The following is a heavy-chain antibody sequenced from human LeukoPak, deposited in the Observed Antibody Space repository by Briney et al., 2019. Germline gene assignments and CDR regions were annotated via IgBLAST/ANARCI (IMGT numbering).Heavy chain of an antibody. CDR2: FSGRGGIT. CDR1: GFTFSSYA. V-gene: IGHV3-23*01. D-gene: IGHD4-17*01. Sequence: PGGSLRLSCVASGFTFSSYAMSWVRQAPGKGLEWVSAFSGRGGITFYADSVKGRFTISRDNSKNTLCLQMNSLRAEDTAVYYCAKDQDYGDYASVFDYWGQGTLVTVSS. CDR3: AKDQDYGDYASVFDY. J-gene: IGHJ4*02.